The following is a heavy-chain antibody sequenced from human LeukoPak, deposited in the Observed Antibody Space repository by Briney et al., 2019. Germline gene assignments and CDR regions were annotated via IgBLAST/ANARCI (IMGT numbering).Heavy chain of an antibody. D-gene: IGHD1-26*01. V-gene: IGHV1-18*01. CDR2: ISAYNGNT. CDR1: GYTFTIYS. CDR3: ARGLGGSGSYFLTFDY. J-gene: IGHJ4*02. Sequence: ASVKVSFKASGYTFTIYSINWVRQAPGQGLVWMGWISAYNGNTKYAQKVQGRVTMTTDTSTSTAYMELRSLRSDDTAVYYCARGLGGSGSYFLTFDYWGQGTLVTVSS.